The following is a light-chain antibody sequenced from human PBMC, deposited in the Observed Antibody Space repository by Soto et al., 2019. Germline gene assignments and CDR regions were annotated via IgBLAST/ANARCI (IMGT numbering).Light chain of an antibody. CDR3: STWDDNLKGLV. CDR2: DNN. CDR1: SSNIGNNY. Sequence: QSVLTQPPSVSAAPGQKVTISCSGSSSNIGNNYVSWYQHLPGTAPKLLIYDNNKRPSGIPDRFSDSKSGTSASLAISGLQSEDEADYYCSTWDDNLKGLVFGGGTKLTVL. V-gene: IGLV1-51*01. J-gene: IGLJ2*01.